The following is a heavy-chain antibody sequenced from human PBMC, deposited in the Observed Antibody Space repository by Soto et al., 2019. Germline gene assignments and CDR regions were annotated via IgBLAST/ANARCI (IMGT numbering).Heavy chain of an antibody. D-gene: IGHD4-4*01. CDR3: ARVPRRDDYNLYGMDV. V-gene: IGHV3-23*01. J-gene: IGHJ6*02. Sequence: EVQLLESGGGLVQPGRSLRLSCAASGFTFNRYSMSWVRQAPGKGLECVSSISGTGGDTFYADSVKGRFTISRDNSKNTLYLQMSSLRADDAALYYCARVPRRDDYNLYGMDVWGQGTTVTVSS. CDR1: GFTFNRYS. CDR2: ISGTGGDT.